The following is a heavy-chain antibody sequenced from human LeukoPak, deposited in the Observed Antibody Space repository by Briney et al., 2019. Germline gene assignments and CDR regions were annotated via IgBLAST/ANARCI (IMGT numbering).Heavy chain of an antibody. CDR3: ARRCLDSSGWYSPNPYYYYGMDV. D-gene: IGHD6-19*01. CDR2: IYYSGST. Sequence: SETLSLTCTVSGGSISSYHWGWIRQPPGKGLEWIGSIYYSGSTYYNPSLKSRVTISVDTSKNQFSLKLSSVTAADTAVYYCARRCLDSSGWYSPNPYYYYGMDVWGQGTTVTVSS. V-gene: IGHV4-39*07. CDR1: GGSISSYH. J-gene: IGHJ6*02.